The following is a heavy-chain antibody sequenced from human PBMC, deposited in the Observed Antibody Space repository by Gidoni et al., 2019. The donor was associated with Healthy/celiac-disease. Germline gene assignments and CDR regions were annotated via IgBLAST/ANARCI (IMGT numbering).Heavy chain of an antibody. D-gene: IGHD6-19*01. CDR2: IIPIFGTA. CDR3: ARTLIAVADPLRGAFDI. CDR1: GGTFSRYA. V-gene: IGHV1-69*01. Sequence: QVQLVQSGAEVKKPGSSWKVSCTSSGGTFSRYAISWVRQAPGQGREWMGGIIPIFGTANYAQKFQGRVTITADESTSTAYMELSSLRSEDTAVYYCARTLIAVADPLRGAFDIWGQGTMVTVSS. J-gene: IGHJ3*02.